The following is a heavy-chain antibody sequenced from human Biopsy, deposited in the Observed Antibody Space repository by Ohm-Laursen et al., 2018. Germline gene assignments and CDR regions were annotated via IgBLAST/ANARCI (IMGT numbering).Heavy chain of an antibody. Sequence: SDTLSLTCTVSAASVSGGTFFLGWVRTPPWKGRRGNGYFYHRGGTNYSPSLKSRVTILLDTSKDQFSLKLSSVTVADTAVYYCARVEDCSGDNCPRLAFDLWGQGTTVIVSS. V-gene: IGHV4-61*01. D-gene: IGHD2-15*01. CDR2: FYHRGGT. CDR1: AASVSGGTFF. J-gene: IGHJ3*01. CDR3: ARVEDCSGDNCPRLAFDL.